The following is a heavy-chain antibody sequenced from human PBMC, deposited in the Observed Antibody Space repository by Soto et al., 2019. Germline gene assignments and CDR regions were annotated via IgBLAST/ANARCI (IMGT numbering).Heavy chain of an antibody. CDR3: ARTPDI. Sequence: KPSETLSLNCAVSRCSIRVGGYSWSWIRQPPGKGLEWIGYIYHSGSTYYNPSLKSRVTISVDRSKNQFSLKLSSVTAADTAVYYCARTPDIWGQGTMVT. J-gene: IGHJ3*02. CDR1: RCSIRVGGYS. CDR2: IYHSGST. V-gene: IGHV4-30-2*01.